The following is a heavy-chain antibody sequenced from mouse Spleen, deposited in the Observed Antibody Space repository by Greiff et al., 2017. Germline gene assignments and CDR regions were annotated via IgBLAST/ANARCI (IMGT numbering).Heavy chain of an antibody. CDR2: IDPSDSYT. V-gene: IGHV1-69*01. J-gene: IGHJ2*01. D-gene: IGHD2-5*01. CDR3: ARRWPHSNYFDD. Sequence: VQLQQPGAELVMPGASVKLSCKASGYTFTSYWMHWVKQRPGQGLEWIGEIDPSDSYTNYNQKFKGKATLTVDKSSSTAYMQLSSLTSEDSAVYYCARRWPHSNYFDDWGQGTTLTVSS. CDR1: GYTFTSYW.